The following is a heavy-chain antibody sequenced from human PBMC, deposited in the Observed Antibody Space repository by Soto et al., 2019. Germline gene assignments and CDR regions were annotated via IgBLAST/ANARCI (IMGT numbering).Heavy chain of an antibody. Sequence: EVQLVESGGGLVQPGGSLRLSCAASGFTVSSNYMSWVRQAPGKGLEWVSVIYSGGSTYYADSVKGRFTISRDNSKNTLSVQMNSLRNESTAVYYCARGYYYDSSGYFDYWGPGTLVTVSS. CDR1: GFTVSSNY. J-gene: IGHJ4*01. V-gene: IGHV3-66*01. CDR3: ARGYYYDSSGYFDY. CDR2: IYSGGST. D-gene: IGHD3-22*01.